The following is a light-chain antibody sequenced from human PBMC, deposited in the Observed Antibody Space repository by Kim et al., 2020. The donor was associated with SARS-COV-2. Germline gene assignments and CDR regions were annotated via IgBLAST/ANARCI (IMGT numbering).Light chain of an antibody. CDR1: KSVGSY. V-gene: IGKV3-11*01. CDR2: NAS. CDR3: QQCSNWTRT. Sequence: SSGGESATSCCRARKSVGSYLAWYQQKPGQAPRLLIYNASTRAIGIPDRFSGSGSGTDFTLTISRLEPEDFAVYYCQQCSNWTRTFGGGTKVDIK. J-gene: IGKJ4*02.